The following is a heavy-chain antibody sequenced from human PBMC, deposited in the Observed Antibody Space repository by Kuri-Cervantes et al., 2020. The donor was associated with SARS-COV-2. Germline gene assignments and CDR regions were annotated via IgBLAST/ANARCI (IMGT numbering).Heavy chain of an antibody. Sequence: GGSLRLSCTASGFTLSNYAMSWVRQAPGKGLDWVSAISDTGSHTYYADSVKGRFTISRDNSKNTLFLQMSSLRAEDTALYYCAKSPFRFGESPFDDWGLGTRVTCSS. CDR1: GFTLSNYA. CDR3: AKSPFRFGESPFDD. J-gene: IGHJ4*02. V-gene: IGHV3-23*01. D-gene: IGHD3-10*01. CDR2: ISDTGSHT.